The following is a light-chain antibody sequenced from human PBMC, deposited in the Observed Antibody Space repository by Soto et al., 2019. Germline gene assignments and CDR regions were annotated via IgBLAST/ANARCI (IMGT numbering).Light chain of an antibody. J-gene: IGKJ2*01. Sequence: EVVLTQFPGALSLSPGERATVSCRASQSVSGRYLAWFQQTPGQAPRLLIYDAYNRATGTPDRFSGSGSGTDFTLTISRLEPEDFAVYYCQQYGASPYTFGQGTKLELK. CDR3: QQYGASPYT. V-gene: IGKV3-20*01. CDR1: QSVSGRY. CDR2: DAY.